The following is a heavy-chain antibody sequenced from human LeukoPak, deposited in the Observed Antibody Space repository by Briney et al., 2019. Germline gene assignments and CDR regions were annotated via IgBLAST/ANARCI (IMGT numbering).Heavy chain of an antibody. D-gene: IGHD1-26*01. J-gene: IGHJ5*02. CDR1: GGSISSYY. CDR3: ARSPPTKVGATNHNWFDP. CDR2: IYTSGST. Sequence: PSETLSLTCTVSGGSISSYYWSWIRQPAGKGLEWIGRIYTSGSTNYNPSLKSRVTISVDTSKNQFSLKLSSVTAADTAVYYCARSPPTKVGATNHNWFDPWGQGTLVTVSS. V-gene: IGHV4-4*07.